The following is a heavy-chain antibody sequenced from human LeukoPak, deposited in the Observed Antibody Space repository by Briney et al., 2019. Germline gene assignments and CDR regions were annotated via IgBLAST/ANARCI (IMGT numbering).Heavy chain of an antibody. J-gene: IGHJ4*02. Sequence: PSETLSLTCTVSGGSISSSSYYWGWIRQPPGKGLEWIGSIYYSGSTYYNPSLKSRVTISVDTSKNQFSLKLSSVTAADTAVYYCARLLLLNYYGSGSYYNTLYYFDYWGQGTLVTVSS. V-gene: IGHV4-39*01. D-gene: IGHD3-10*01. CDR1: GGSISSSSYY. CDR2: IYYSGST. CDR3: ARLLLLNYYGSGSYYNTLYYFDY.